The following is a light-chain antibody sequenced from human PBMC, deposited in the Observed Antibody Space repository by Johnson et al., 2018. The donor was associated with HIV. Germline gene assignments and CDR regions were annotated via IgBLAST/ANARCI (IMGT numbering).Light chain of an antibody. V-gene: IGLV1-51*01. CDR2: DNN. CDR3: GTWDNSLSAGGV. CDR1: SSNIGNNY. Sequence: QSVLTQPPSVSAAPGQKVTISCSGSSSNIGNNYVSWYQQLPGTAPKLLIYDNNKRPSGIPDRFSGSKSGTSATLGIPGLQPGDEADYYYGTWDNSLSAGGVFGTGTKVTVL. J-gene: IGLJ1*01.